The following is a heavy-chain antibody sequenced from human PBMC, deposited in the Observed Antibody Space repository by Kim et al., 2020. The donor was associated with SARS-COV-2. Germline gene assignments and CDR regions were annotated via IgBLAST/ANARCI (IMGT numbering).Heavy chain of an antibody. Sequence: SVKVSCKASGGTFSSYAISWVRQAPGQGLEWMGGIIPIFGTANYAQKFQGRVTITADESTSTAYMELSSLRSEDTAVYYCARRSGGYSGYDRFDYWGQGTLVTVSS. V-gene: IGHV1-69*13. J-gene: IGHJ4*02. CDR3: ARRSGGYSGYDRFDY. CDR1: GGTFSSYA. D-gene: IGHD5-12*01. CDR2: IIPIFGTA.